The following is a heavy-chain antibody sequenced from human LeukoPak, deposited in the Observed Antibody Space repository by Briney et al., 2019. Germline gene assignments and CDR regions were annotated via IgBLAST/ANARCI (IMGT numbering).Heavy chain of an antibody. V-gene: IGHV3-7*01. Sequence: GGSLRLSCAASSGFMFSSYAMSWVRQAPGKGLEWVANIKHDESEKSYLDSVKGRFTISRDNAQNSLYLQMNGLRVEDTAVYYCTRRLDDWGQGTLVTVSS. J-gene: IGHJ4*02. D-gene: IGHD3-16*01. CDR1: GFMFSSYA. CDR3: TRRLDD. CDR2: IKHDESEK.